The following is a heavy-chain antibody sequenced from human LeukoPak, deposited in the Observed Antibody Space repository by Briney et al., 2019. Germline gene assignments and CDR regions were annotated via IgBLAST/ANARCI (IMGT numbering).Heavy chain of an antibody. D-gene: IGHD2-2*01. V-gene: IGHV3-11*04. J-gene: IGHJ4*02. Sequence: GGSLRLSCAASGFTFSDYYMSWIRQAPGKGLEWVAYISSRGSTTYYADSVKGRFTISRDNAKNSLYLQMNSLRAEDTAVYYCARGPYSPAYFDYWGQGTLVTVSS. CDR2: ISSRGSTT. CDR3: ARGPYSPAYFDY. CDR1: GFTFSDYY.